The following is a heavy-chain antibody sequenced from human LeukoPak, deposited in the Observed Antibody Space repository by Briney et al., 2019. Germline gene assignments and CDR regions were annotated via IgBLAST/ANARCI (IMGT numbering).Heavy chain of an antibody. J-gene: IGHJ1*01. CDR1: GFTFRSSE. CDR2: ISGTGNTV. CDR3: ARDSYNGDYVPGYFQH. Sequence: GGSLRLSCATSGFTFRSSEMNWVRQAPGKGLEWVSYISGTGNTVYYTDSVKGRFTISRDNAKNSLYLQMNSLRAEDTAVYYCARDSYNGDYVPGYFQHWGQGTLVTVSS. V-gene: IGHV3-48*03. D-gene: IGHD4-17*01.